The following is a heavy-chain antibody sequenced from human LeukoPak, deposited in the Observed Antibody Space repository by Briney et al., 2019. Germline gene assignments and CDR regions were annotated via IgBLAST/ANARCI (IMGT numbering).Heavy chain of an antibody. CDR2: IRNKANGGTA. CDR1: GFTFSDYA. V-gene: IGHV3-49*04. CDR3: SRAYSTGWLGINDF. Sequence: GGSLRLSCTASGFTFSDYAMTWVRQAPGKGPEWVGFIRNKANGGTADYAASVKGRFTISRDDSKTIAYLQMNSLKNEDTAVYFCSRAYSTGWLGINDFWGQGALVTVSS. D-gene: IGHD6-19*01. J-gene: IGHJ4*02.